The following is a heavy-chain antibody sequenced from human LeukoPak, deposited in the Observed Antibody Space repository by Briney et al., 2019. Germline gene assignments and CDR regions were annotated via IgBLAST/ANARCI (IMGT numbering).Heavy chain of an antibody. D-gene: IGHD4-11*01. CDR1: GYTFTGYY. J-gene: IGHJ3*02. CDR3: ARSTTVGPIGAFDI. CDR2: INPNSGGT. V-gene: IGHV1-2*06. Sequence: ASVNVSCKASGYTFTGYYMHWVRQAPGQGLEWMGRINPNSGGTNYAQKFQGRVTMTRDTSISTAYMELSRLRSDDTAVYYCARSTTVGPIGAFDIWGQGTMVTVSS.